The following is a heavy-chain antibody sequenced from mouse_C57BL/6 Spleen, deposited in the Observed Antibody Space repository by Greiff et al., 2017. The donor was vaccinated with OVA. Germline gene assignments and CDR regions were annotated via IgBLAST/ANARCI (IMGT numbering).Heavy chain of an antibody. J-gene: IGHJ2*01. CDR3: ARYYGSSYAFDY. Sequence: EVQLQQSGPELVKPGASVKISCKASGYTFTDYYMNWVKQSHGKSLEWIRDINPNNGGTSYNQKFKGKATLTVDKSSSTAYMELRSLTSEDSAVYYCARYYGSSYAFDYWGQGTTLTVSS. CDR2: INPNNGGT. V-gene: IGHV1-26*01. D-gene: IGHD1-1*01. CDR1: GYTFTDYY.